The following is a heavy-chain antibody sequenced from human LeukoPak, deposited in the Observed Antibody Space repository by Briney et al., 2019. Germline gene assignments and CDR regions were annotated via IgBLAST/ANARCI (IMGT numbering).Heavy chain of an antibody. CDR1: GYTFTSYD. V-gene: IGHV1-8*01. Sequence: ASVKVSCKASGYTFTSYDINWVRQATGQGLKWMGWMNPNSGNTGYAQKFQGRVTMTRNTSISTAYMELSSLRSEDTAVYYCARVVPAAQKLYNWFDPWGQGTLVTVSS. CDR3: ARVVPAAQKLYNWFDP. CDR2: MNPNSGNT. J-gene: IGHJ5*02. D-gene: IGHD2-2*01.